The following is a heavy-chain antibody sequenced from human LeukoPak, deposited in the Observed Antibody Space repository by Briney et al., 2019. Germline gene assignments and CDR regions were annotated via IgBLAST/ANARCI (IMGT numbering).Heavy chain of an antibody. CDR2: IYYSGST. CDR1: GGSISSYH. Sequence: SETLSLTCTVSGGSISSYHWSWIRQPPGKGLEWIGYIYYSGSTNYNPSLKSRVTISVDTSKNQFSLKLSSVTAADTAVYYCARTDPSSDAFDIWGQGTMVTVSP. CDR3: ARTDPSSDAFDI. V-gene: IGHV4-59*01. J-gene: IGHJ3*02.